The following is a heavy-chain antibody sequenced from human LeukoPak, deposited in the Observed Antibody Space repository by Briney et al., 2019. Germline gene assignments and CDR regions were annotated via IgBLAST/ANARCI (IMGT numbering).Heavy chain of an antibody. CDR3: ARVPKTVVGTKDAKYFQH. D-gene: IGHD6-19*01. CDR2: INSDGSST. J-gene: IGHJ1*01. Sequence: GGSLRLSCTASGFTFSSYWMHWVRQAPGKGLVWVSRINSDGSSTNYADSVKGRFTISRDNAKNTLYLQMNSLRAEDTAVYYCARVPKTVVGTKDAKYFQHWGQGTLVTVSS. CDR1: GFTFSSYW. V-gene: IGHV3-74*01.